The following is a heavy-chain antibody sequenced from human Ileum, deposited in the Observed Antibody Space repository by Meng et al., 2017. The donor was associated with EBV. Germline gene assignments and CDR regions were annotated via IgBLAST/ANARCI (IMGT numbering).Heavy chain of an antibody. CDR1: GGSFRGNY. D-gene: IGHD3-3*01. J-gene: IGHJ4*02. CDR2: INERGST. V-gene: IGHV4-34*01. CDR3: RNAFCSAAAGCSDY. Sequence: QVQLQQWGAGLLKPSETLSITCADYGGSFRGNYWRWIRQSPGKRLEWIGEINERGSTNYNPSLKSRVTILMDTSKNQFSLKLTSVTAADAAVYYCRNAFCSAAAGCSDYWGQGTLVTVSS.